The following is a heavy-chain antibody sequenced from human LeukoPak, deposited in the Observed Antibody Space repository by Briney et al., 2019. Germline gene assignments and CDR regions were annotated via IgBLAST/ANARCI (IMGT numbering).Heavy chain of an antibody. CDR3: ARDYVDDIPMIKDY. V-gene: IGHV1-46*01. D-gene: IGHD2-8*01. Sequence: ASVKVSCKASGYTFTNYHMHWVRQAPGQGLEWMGKINLSGGSTTYAQKFQGRVTMTRDTSTSTVYMELSSLRSEDTAVYYCARDYVDDIPMIKDYWGQGTLVTVSS. CDR2: INLSGGST. CDR1: GYTFTNYH. J-gene: IGHJ4*02.